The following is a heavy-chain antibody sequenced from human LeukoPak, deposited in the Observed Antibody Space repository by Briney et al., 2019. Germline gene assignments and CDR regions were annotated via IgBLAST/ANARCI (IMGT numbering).Heavy chain of an antibody. CDR1: GFTFSGSA. CDR3: TIMGATRAFDI. D-gene: IGHD1-26*01. CDR2: IRSKANSYAT. Sequence: GGSLRLSCAASGFTFSGSAMHWVRQAPGKGLEWVGRIRSKANSYATAYAASVKGRFTISRDDSKNTAYLQMNSLKTEDTAVYYCTIMGATRAFDIWGQGTMVTVSS. J-gene: IGHJ3*02. V-gene: IGHV3-73*01.